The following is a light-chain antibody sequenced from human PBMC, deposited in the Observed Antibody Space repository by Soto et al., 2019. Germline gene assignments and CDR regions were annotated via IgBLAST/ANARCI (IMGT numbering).Light chain of an antibody. CDR2: KAS. J-gene: IGKJ5*01. CDR3: QQYESYPVT. Sequence: DIQMTQSPSTLSASVGDRVTITCRASQSISTSLAWYQQKPEKAPNLLIYKASSLESGVPSRFSGSGSGTEFTLTISSLQPDDFATYYCQQYESYPVTFGQGTRLEIK. V-gene: IGKV1-5*03. CDR1: QSISTS.